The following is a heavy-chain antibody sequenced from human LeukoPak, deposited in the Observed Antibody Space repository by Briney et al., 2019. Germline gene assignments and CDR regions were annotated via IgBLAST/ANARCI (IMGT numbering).Heavy chain of an antibody. V-gene: IGHV3-21*01. CDR2: ISSSSSYI. J-gene: IGHJ4*02. CDR3: ARDVKKYYYDSEYYFDY. Sequence: GGSLRLSCAASGFTFSSYSMNWVRQAPGNGLEWVSSISSSSSYIYYADSVKGRFTIPRDNAKNSLYLQMNSLRAEDTAVYYCARDVKKYYYDSEYYFDYWGQGTLVTVSS. D-gene: IGHD3-22*01. CDR1: GFTFSSYS.